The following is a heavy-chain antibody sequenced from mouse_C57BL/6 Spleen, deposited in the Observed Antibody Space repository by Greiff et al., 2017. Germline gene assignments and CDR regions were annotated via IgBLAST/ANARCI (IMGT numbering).Heavy chain of an antibody. J-gene: IGHJ1*03. Sequence: VQLQQPGAELVKPGASVKLSCKASGYTFTSYWMHWVKQRPGQGLEWIGMIHPNSGSTNYNEKFKSKATLTVDKSSSTAYMQRSSLTSEDSAVYYCARSYYGSSYDWYFDVWGTGTTVTVSS. CDR2: IHPNSGST. CDR3: ARSYYGSSYDWYFDV. CDR1: GYTFTSYW. D-gene: IGHD1-1*01. V-gene: IGHV1-64*01.